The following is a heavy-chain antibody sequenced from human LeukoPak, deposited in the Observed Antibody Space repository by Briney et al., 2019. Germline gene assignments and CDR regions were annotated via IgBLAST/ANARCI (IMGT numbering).Heavy chain of an antibody. CDR2: IIPIFGTA. Sequence: SVKVSCKASGGTFSSYAISWVRQAPGQGLEWMGGIIPIFGTADYAQKFQGRVTITTDESTSTAYMELSSLRSEDTAVYYCARVRGDGYNYFDYWGQGTLVTVSS. CDR3: ARVRGDGYNYFDY. V-gene: IGHV1-69*05. CDR1: GGTFSSYA. J-gene: IGHJ4*02. D-gene: IGHD5-24*01.